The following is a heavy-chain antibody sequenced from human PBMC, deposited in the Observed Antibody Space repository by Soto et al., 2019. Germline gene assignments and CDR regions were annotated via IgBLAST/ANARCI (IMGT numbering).Heavy chain of an antibody. J-gene: IGHJ6*02. D-gene: IGHD1-26*01. CDR3: ASFRSGHPGSYGMDV. CDR1: GFTVSSNY. V-gene: IGHV3-53*01. CDR2: IYSGGST. Sequence: EVQLVESGGGLIQPGGSLRLSCAASGFTVSSNYMTWTRHAPGKGLEWVSVIYSGGSTYYADSVECRFTRSKDNSKNSRYLQMNSRRAEHTAVYYCASFRSGHPGSYGMDVWGQGTTVTVSS.